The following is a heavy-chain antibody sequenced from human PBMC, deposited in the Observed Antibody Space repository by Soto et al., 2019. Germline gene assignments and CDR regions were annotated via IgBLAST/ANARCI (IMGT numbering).Heavy chain of an antibody. Sequence: PGGSLRLSCSASGFTFGTYTMHWVRQAPGRGPECVSTISSHGDRTFYADFVKGRFTMSSDNSKNTLYLQMSSLRLEDTAVYYCVKARATGPKSDFDYWGQGTLVTVSS. CDR3: VKARATGPKSDFDY. D-gene: IGHD7-27*01. CDR2: ISSHGDRT. J-gene: IGHJ4*02. V-gene: IGHV3-64D*06. CDR1: GFTFGTYT.